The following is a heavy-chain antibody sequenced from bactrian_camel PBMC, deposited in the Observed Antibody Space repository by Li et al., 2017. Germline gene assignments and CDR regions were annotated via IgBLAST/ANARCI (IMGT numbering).Heavy chain of an antibody. CDR3: AAADTRDCPLFSLQYNY. J-gene: IGHJ4*01. V-gene: IGHV3S53*01. D-gene: IGHD5*01. CDR1: GATNNYC. Sequence: VQLVESGGGSVQTGGSLTLSCAAFGATNNYCMGWFRQSPGKQREAVALIGSEGSPTTTYAESVKGRFTISISKDNAKNTLYLQMNGLKPEDTAMYYCAAADTRDCPLFSLQYNYWGQGTQVTVS. CDR2: IGSEGSPTT.